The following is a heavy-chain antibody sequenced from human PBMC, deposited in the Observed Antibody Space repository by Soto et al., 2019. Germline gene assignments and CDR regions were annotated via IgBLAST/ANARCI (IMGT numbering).Heavy chain of an antibody. CDR1: GDSISSSTYY. Sequence: PSETLSLTCTVSGDSISSSTYYWGWIRQPPGKGLEWIGCIYHTGTTYYNPSLKSRVTISVDTSKNQFSLKLSSVTAGDTAVYYWARPYFSSSSMFDYWGQGTLVTVSS. CDR2: IYHTGTT. CDR3: ARPYFSSSSMFDY. J-gene: IGHJ4*02. V-gene: IGHV4-39*01. D-gene: IGHD6-6*01.